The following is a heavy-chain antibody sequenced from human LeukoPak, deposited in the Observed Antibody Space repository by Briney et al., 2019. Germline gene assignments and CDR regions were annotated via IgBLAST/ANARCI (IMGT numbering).Heavy chain of an antibody. Sequence: SETLSLTCTVSGGSISSYYWSWIRQPPGKGLEWIGYIYYSGSTNYNPSLKSRVTISVDTSKNQFSLKLSSVTAADKTVYYCARVGSSGSDFDYWGQGTLVTVSS. V-gene: IGHV4-59*01. J-gene: IGHJ4*02. CDR1: GGSISSYY. CDR3: ARVGSSGSDFDY. D-gene: IGHD6-19*01. CDR2: IYYSGST.